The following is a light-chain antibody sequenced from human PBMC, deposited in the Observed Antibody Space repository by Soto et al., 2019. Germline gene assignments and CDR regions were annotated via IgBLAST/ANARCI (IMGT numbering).Light chain of an antibody. CDR3: TSYTSSSTPSV. J-gene: IGLJ1*01. CDR1: SSDVGGYNY. CDR2: EVS. V-gene: IGLV2-14*01. Sequence: QSALTQPASVSGSPGQSITISCTGTSSDVGGYNYVSWYQQHPGKAPKLMIYEVSNRPSGVSNRFSGSKSGNTASLTISGLQAEDEADYYCTSYTSSSTPSVFGARTKVTVL.